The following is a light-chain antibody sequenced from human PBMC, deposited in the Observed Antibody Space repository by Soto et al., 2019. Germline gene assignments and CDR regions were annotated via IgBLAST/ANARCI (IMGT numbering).Light chain of an antibody. V-gene: IGLV7-46*01. CDR2: DTT. CDR3: LLSFGGARV. CDR1: TGPVTSGQY. Sequence: QAVVTQEPSLTVSPGGTVTLTCGSSTGPVTSGQYPYWFQQKPCQAPRTLIYDTTNRHSWTPARFSGSLLGGKAALTLSGAQPEDEAVFYCLLSFGGARVFGGGTKLTVL. J-gene: IGLJ3*02.